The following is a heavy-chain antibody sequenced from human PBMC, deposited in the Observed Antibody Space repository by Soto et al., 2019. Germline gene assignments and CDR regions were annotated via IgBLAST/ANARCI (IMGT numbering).Heavy chain of an antibody. J-gene: IGHJ4*02. V-gene: IGHV4-34*01. CDR3: ARDKITGLFDY. D-gene: IGHD2-8*02. CDR1: GGSFSGYY. Sequence: QVQLQQWGAGLLKPSETLSLTCAVYGGSFSGYYWTWIRQPPGTGLEWNGEINHSGRTHYNPSLKRRVTISVDTAKNQFSLKLTSVTAADTAVYYCARDKITGLFDYWGQGTLVTVSS. CDR2: INHSGRT.